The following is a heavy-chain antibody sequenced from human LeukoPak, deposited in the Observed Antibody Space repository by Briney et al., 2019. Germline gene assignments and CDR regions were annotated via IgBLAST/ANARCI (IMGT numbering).Heavy chain of an antibody. CDR3: ARRYYDFWSGYLPFDY. Sequence: SVKVSCKASGYTFTSYYMHWVRQAPGQGLEWMGGIIPIFGTANYAQKFQGRVTITADESTSTAYMELSSLRSEDTAVYYCARRYYDFWSGYLPFDYWGQGTLVTVSS. D-gene: IGHD3-3*01. V-gene: IGHV1-69*13. J-gene: IGHJ4*02. CDR1: GYTFTSYY. CDR2: IIPIFGTA.